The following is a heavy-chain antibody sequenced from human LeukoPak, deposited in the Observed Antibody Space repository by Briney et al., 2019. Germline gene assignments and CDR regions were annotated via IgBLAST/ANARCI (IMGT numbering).Heavy chain of an antibody. J-gene: IGHJ4*02. Sequence: GRSLRLSCAASGFTFDDYAMHSVRQAPGKGLEWVSGISWNSGSIGYAYSVKGRFTISRDNAKNSLYLQMNSLRAEDTALYYCAKGVWGYSYGSYFDYWGQGTMVTVSS. CDR2: ISWNSGSI. D-gene: IGHD5-18*01. V-gene: IGHV3-9*01. CDR1: GFTFDDYA. CDR3: AKGVWGYSYGSYFDY.